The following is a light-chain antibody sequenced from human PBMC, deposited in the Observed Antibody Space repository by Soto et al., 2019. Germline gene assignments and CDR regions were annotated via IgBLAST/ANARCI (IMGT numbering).Light chain of an antibody. CDR1: QSIRSW. J-gene: IGKJ1*01. Sequence: DIQMTQSPSTLSASVGDRVTITCRASQSIRSWLAWYQQKPGKAPKLLIYKASSLESGVPSRFSGSGSGTESTLTISSLQPDDFATYYCQQYDTYWTFGQGTKVDIK. CDR2: KAS. V-gene: IGKV1-5*03. CDR3: QQYDTYWT.